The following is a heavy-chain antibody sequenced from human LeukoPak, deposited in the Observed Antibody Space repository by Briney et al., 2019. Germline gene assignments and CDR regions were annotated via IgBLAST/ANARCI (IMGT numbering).Heavy chain of an antibody. D-gene: IGHD3-10*01. CDR2: VNPNSGGT. V-gene: IGHV1-2*02. Sequence: GASVKVSCKASGYTFTGYYMHWVRQAPGQGFEWMGWVNPNSGGTNYAQKFQGRVTMTRDTSISTAYMELSRLRSDDTAVYYCARLGDYYYGSGSPLWYFDLWGRGTLVTVSS. J-gene: IGHJ2*01. CDR3: ARLGDYYYGSGSPLWYFDL. CDR1: GYTFTGYY.